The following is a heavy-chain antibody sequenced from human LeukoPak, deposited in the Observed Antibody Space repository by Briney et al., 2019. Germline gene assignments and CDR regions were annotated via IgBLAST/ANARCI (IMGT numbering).Heavy chain of an antibody. V-gene: IGHV3-23*01. J-gene: IGHJ4*02. Sequence: GGSLRLSCAASGFTFNNYAMNWVRQAPGKGLEWVSVISGSGSSTYYADSVKGRFTISRDNSKNTLYLQMNSQRAEDTAVYYCAKNSNGDFDYWGQGTLVTVSS. CDR1: GFTFNNYA. CDR3: AKNSNGDFDY. CDR2: ISGSGSST. D-gene: IGHD4-17*01.